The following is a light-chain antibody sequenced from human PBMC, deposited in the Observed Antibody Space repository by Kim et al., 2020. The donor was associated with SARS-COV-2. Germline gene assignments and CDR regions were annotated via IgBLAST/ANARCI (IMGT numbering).Light chain of an antibody. Sequence: SASRGDRVTITCQASEDISKSLNWYQQKPGKAPKVLIYDASSLETGVSSRFSGSGSGTDFTFTISSLQPEDIATYYCQHYYNLPYTFGQGTKLEI. CDR1: EDISKS. CDR3: QHYYNLPYT. J-gene: IGKJ2*01. CDR2: DAS. V-gene: IGKV1-33*01.